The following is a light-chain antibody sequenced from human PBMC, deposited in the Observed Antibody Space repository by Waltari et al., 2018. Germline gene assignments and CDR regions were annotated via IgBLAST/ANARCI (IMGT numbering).Light chain of an antibody. J-gene: IGKJ2*01. Sequence: EVLMTQSPATLSVSPGERVTLSCRASQSVTTNLAWYQQKPGPAPRLLIYGASARATKVSARFSGGGSGTEFILDISSLQSEDFGVYYCHQYNNWPPYTFGQGTKLEIK. CDR2: GAS. V-gene: IGKV3-15*01. CDR3: HQYNNWPPYT. CDR1: QSVTTN.